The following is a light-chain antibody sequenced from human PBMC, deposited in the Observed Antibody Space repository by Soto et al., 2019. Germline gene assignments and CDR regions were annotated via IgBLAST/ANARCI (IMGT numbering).Light chain of an antibody. J-gene: IGKJ2*01. CDR3: QQRSNWYT. CDR2: DAS. CDR1: QSLSSY. Sequence: EIVLTQSPATLSLSPGERATLSCRASQSLSSYLAWYQQKPGQAPRLLIYDASNRATGIPARFSGSGSGTDFTLTISSLEPEDFAVYYCQQRSNWYTFGQGTKLEIK. V-gene: IGKV3-11*01.